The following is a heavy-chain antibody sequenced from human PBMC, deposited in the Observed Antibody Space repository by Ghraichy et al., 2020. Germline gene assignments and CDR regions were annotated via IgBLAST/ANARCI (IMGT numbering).Heavy chain of an antibody. D-gene: IGHD2-21*01. CDR2: IYYSGST. J-gene: IGHJ3*02. V-gene: IGHV4-59*01. CDR1: GGSISSYY. Sequence: SQTLSLPCTVSGGSISSYYWSWIRQPPGKGLEWIGYIYYSGSTNYNPSLKSRVTISVDTSKNQFSLKLSSVTAADTAVYYCARGLWGYNAFDIWGQGTMVTVSS. CDR3: ARGLWGYNAFDI.